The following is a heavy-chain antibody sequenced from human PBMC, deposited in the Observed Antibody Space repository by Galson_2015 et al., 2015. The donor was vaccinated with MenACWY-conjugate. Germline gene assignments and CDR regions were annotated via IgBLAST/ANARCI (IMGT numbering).Heavy chain of an antibody. V-gene: IGHV3-74*01. CDR2: ATSDGRST. CDR3: ARAFCTGTSCAGSFDP. J-gene: IGHJ5*02. Sequence: SLRLSCAASGFTFSTYWMHWVRHAPGKGLVWVSRATSDGRSTSYADSVKGRFTISRDNAKNTLYLQMNSLRAEDTAMYYCARAFCTGTSCAGSFDPWGQGTLVTVSS. D-gene: IGHD2-8*02. CDR1: GFTFSTYW.